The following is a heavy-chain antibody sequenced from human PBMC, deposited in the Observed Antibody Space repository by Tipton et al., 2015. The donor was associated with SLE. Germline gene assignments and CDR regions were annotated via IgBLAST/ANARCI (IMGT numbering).Heavy chain of an antibody. Sequence: TLSLTCTVSGGSISSGSYYWSWIRQPAGKGLEWIGHIYTSGSTNYNPSLKSRVTISVDTSKNQFSLKLSSVTAADTAVYYCARVPRRGAARHSYFDYWGQGTLVTVSS. CDR3: ARVPRRGAARHSYFDY. J-gene: IGHJ4*02. D-gene: IGHD6-6*01. CDR1: GGSISSGSYY. V-gene: IGHV4-61*09. CDR2: IYTSGST.